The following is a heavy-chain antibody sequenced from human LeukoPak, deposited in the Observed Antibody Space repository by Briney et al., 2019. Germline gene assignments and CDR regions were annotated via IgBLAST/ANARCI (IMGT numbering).Heavy chain of an antibody. V-gene: IGHV1-18*01. J-gene: IGHJ6*03. CDR2: ISAYNGNT. Sequence: ASVKVSCKASGYTFTSYGISWVRQAPGQGLEWMGWISAYNGNTNYAQKLQGRVTMTTDTSTSTAYMELRSLRSDDTAVYYCARMTGTTNYYYYMDVWGKGTTVTVSS. CDR3: ARMTGTTNYYYYMDV. CDR1: GYTFTSYG. D-gene: IGHD1-1*01.